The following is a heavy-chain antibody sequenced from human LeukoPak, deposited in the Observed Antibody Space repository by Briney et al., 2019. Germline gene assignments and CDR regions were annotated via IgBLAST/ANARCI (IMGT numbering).Heavy chain of an antibody. V-gene: IGHV3-21*01. D-gene: IGHD6-13*01. Sequence: PGGSLRLFCAASGFTFSSYSMNWVRQAPGKGLEWVSSISSSSSYIYYADSVKGRFTISRDNAKNSLYLQMNSLRAEDTAVYYCAAYSSSKDAFDIWGQGTMVTVSS. J-gene: IGHJ3*02. CDR3: AAYSSSKDAFDI. CDR2: ISSSSSYI. CDR1: GFTFSSYS.